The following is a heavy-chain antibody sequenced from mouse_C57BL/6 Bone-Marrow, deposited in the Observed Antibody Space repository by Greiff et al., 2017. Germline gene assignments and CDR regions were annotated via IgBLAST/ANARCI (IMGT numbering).Heavy chain of an antibody. CDR1: GFTFTDYG. CDR2: ISSGSSTL. CDR3: ARKGVRRYAMDY. Sequence: EVKLVESGGGLVKPGGSLKLSCAASGFTFTDYGMHWVRQAPEQGLEWVAYISSGSSTLYYADTVKGRFTLSRNNAKDTLFLQMTSLRSEDTAMYYGARKGVRRYAMDYWGQGTSVTVSS. J-gene: IGHJ4*01. D-gene: IGHD2-14*01. V-gene: IGHV5-17*01.